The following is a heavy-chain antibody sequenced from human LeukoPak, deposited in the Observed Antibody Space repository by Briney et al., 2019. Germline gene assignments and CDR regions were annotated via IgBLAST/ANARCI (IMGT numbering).Heavy chain of an antibody. D-gene: IGHD2-15*01. J-gene: IGHJ6*02. V-gene: IGHV4-59*01. CDR1: GGSISRYY. Sequence: PSETLSLTCTVSGGSISRYYWSWIRQPPGKGLEWIGNIYYSRSTTYNPSLKSRVTISVDTSKNQFSLELSSVTPADTAVYYCARDGVGAAQRWNYYYGMDVWGQGTTVTVSS. CDR2: IYYSRST. CDR3: ARDGVGAAQRWNYYYGMDV.